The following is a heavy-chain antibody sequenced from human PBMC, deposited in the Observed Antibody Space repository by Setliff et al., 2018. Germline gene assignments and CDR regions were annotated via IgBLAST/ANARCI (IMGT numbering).Heavy chain of an antibody. D-gene: IGHD2-15*01. CDR2: IWYDGTNK. Sequence: PGGSLRLSCAASGFAFSTYAMHWVRQAPGKGLEWVAIIWYDGTNKYYADSVKGRFTISRDSSKNTLYLQMNSLRADDTAKYYCARGVDYCMDVWGKGTTVTVSS. CDR3: ARGVDYCMDV. V-gene: IGHV3-33*01. CDR1: GFAFSTYA. J-gene: IGHJ6*03.